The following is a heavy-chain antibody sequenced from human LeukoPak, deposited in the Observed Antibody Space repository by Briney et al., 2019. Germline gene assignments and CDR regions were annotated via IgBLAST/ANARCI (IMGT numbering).Heavy chain of an antibody. D-gene: IGHD2-2*01. CDR2: ISSSSSYI. Sequence: GGSLRLSCAASGFTFSSYSMNWVHQAPGKGLEWVSSISSSSSYIYYADSVKGRFTISRDNAKNSLYLQMNSLRAEDTAVYYCARDRDQLGIFNWFDPWGQGTLVTVSS. V-gene: IGHV3-21*01. J-gene: IGHJ5*02. CDR1: GFTFSSYS. CDR3: ARDRDQLGIFNWFDP.